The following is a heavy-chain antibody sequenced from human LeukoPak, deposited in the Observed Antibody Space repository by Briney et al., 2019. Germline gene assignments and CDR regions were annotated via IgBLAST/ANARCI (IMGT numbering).Heavy chain of an antibody. J-gene: IGHJ5*02. CDR3: ARDNSVEDTAWWFDP. V-gene: IGHV1-46*01. Sequence: GASVQVSCKASGYTFTSYYMHWVRQAPAQGLEWMGIINTSGGSASYAQKFQGRVTMTRDMSTSTDYMELSSLRSEDTAVYYCARDNSVEDTAWWFDPWGQGTLVTVSS. D-gene: IGHD4-23*01. CDR2: INTSGGSA. CDR1: GYTFTSYY.